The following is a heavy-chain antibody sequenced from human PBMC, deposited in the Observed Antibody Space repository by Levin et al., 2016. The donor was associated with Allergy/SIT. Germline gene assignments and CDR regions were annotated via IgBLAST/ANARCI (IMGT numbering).Heavy chain of an antibody. Sequence: RQAPGKGLEWIGYIYYSGSTNYNPSLKSRVTISVDTSKNQFSLKLSSVTAADTAVYYCARSSRLLWFPDYYYGMDVWGQGTTVTVSS. CDR3: ARSSRLLWFPDYYYGMDV. D-gene: IGHD3-10*01. J-gene: IGHJ6*02. CDR2: IYYSGST. V-gene: IGHV4-59*01.